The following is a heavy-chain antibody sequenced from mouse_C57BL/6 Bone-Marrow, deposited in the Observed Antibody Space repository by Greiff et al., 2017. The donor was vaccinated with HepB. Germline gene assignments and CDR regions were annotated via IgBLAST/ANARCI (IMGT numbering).Heavy chain of an antibody. V-gene: IGHV5-12*01. CDR1: GFTFSDYY. CDR2: ISNGGGST. J-gene: IGHJ1*03. CDR3: ARFLYYGSSYEDWYFDV. D-gene: IGHD1-1*01. Sequence: EVKLVESGGGLVQPGGSLKLSCAASGFTFSDYYMYWVRQTPEKRLEWVAYISNGGGSTYYPDTVKGRFTISRDNAKNTLYLQMSRLKSEDTAMYYCARFLYYGSSYEDWYFDVWGTGTTVTVSS.